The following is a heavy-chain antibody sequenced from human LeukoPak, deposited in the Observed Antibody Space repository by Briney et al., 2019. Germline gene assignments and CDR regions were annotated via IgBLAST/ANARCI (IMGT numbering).Heavy chain of an antibody. CDR2: ISSSSSYI. Sequence: GGSLRLSCAASGFTFSSYSVNWVRQAPGKGLEWVSSISSSSSYIYYADSVKGRFTISRDNAKNSLYLQMNSLRAEDTAVYYCARVDIWSGYYWDYWGQGTLVTVSS. CDR3: ARVDIWSGYYWDY. D-gene: IGHD3-3*01. J-gene: IGHJ4*02. CDR1: GFTFSSYS. V-gene: IGHV3-21*01.